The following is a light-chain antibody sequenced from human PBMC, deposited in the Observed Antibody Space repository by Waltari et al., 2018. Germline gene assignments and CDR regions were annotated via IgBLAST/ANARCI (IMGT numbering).Light chain of an antibody. CDR3: QKYVNIPAT. V-gene: IGKV3-20*01. Sequence: ETVFTQSPGTLSLSPGERATLSCRASQSVGRYLDWYQQKHGQAPRLLIYDASTRATGIPDRFSGSGSGTDFSLTISRLESEDFAVYYCQKYVNIPATFGQGTKVEIK. CDR2: DAS. CDR1: QSVGRY. J-gene: IGKJ1*01.